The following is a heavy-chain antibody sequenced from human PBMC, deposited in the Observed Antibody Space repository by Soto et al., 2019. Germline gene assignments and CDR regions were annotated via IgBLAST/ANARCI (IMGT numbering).Heavy chain of an antibody. J-gene: IGHJ5*02. V-gene: IGHV4-59*01. CDR3: ARDRSTYGGGGTGEVKENWFDP. D-gene: IGHD2-8*01. CDR2: AYYSGST. Sequence: SETLSLTCSVSGGSISHYYWSWIRQSPGKGLEWIGYAYYSGSTDYNPSLKSRVTMSVDTSKNQVSLKLNSVTTADTAVYYCARDRSTYGGGGTGEVKENWFDPWGPGTLVTV. CDR1: GGSISHYY.